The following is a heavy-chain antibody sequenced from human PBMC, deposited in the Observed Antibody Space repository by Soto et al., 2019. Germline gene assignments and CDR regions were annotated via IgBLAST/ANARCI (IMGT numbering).Heavy chain of an antibody. J-gene: IGHJ5*02. CDR3: ARVPSP. CDR1: GGSSSSGGYS. CDR2: IYHSGST. V-gene: IGHV4-30-2*01. Sequence: QLQLQDSGSGLVKPSQTLSLTCAGSGGSSSSGGYSWSWIRQPPGKGLEWIGYIYHSGSTYYNPSLKSRVTISVDRSNNQFSLNLSSVTAADTAVYYCARVPSPWGQGTLVTVSS.